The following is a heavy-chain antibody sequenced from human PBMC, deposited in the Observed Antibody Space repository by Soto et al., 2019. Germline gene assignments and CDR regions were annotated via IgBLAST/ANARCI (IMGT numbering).Heavy chain of an antibody. CDR1: CGSVNSDIHN. V-gene: IGHV4-61*01. CDR3: AREYANSPEAFDF. D-gene: IGHD2-2*01. Sequence: SETLSLTCTVSCGSVNSDIHNWSWIRQPPGKGLDWIGYIYYTGSTNYNPSLKSRVTISLETSRNQFSLKLSSVTAADTAVFYCAREYANSPEAFDFWGQGALVTVSS. CDR2: IYYTGST. J-gene: IGHJ4*02.